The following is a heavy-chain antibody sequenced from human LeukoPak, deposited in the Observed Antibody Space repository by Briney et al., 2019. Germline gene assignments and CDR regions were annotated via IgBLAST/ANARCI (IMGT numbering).Heavy chain of an antibody. Sequence: SVNVSCKASGGSFSSYAISWVRQAPGQGLEWMGRIIPILGIANYAQKFQGRVTITADKSTSTAYMELSSLRSEDTAVYYCARDKGVTASGGAFDIWGQGTMVTVSS. CDR2: IIPILGIA. J-gene: IGHJ3*02. CDR1: GGSFSSYA. V-gene: IGHV1-69*04. CDR3: ARDKGVTASGGAFDI. D-gene: IGHD1-26*01.